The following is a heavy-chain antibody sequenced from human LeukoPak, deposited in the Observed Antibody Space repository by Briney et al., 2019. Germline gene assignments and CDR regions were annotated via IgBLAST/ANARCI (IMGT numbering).Heavy chain of an antibody. J-gene: IGHJ4*02. CDR2: ISSSSSYI. V-gene: IGHV3-21*01. CDR1: GFTFSSYS. D-gene: IGHD6-19*01. Sequence: PGGSLRLSCAASGFTFSSYSMNWVRQAPGKGLEWVSSISSSSSYIYYADSVKGRFTISRGNAKNSLYLQMNSLRAEDTAVYYCARTRTGSGWEALNYWGQGTLVTVSS. CDR3: ARTRTGSGWEALNY.